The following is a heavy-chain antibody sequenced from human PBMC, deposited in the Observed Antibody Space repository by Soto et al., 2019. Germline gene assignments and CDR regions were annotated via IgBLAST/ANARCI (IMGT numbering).Heavy chain of an antibody. J-gene: IGHJ5*02. CDR2: IYTSGST. CDR3: ASDNGVAARRGNWFDP. D-gene: IGHD6-6*01. V-gene: IGHV4-4*07. CDR1: GGSISSYY. Sequence: PSETLSLTCTVSGGSISSYYWSWIRQPAGKGLEWIGRIYTSGSTNYNPSLKSRVTMSVDTSKNQFSLKLSSVTAADTAVYYCASDNGVAARRGNWFDPWGQGTLVTV.